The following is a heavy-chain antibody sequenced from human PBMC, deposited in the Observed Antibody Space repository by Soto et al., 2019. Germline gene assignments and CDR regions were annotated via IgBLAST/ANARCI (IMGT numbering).Heavy chain of an antibody. CDR1: GFTFSRYA. CDR2: ISHSGSGA. J-gene: IGHJ4*02. D-gene: IGHD2-2*01. CDR3: AKELGYCSSSSCRSF. Sequence: SLRLSCAASGFTFSRYAMSWVRQAPGKGLEWVSGISHSGSGADYADSVKGRFTISRDNSKNTLYLQMNSLRAEDTAVYFCAKELGYCSSSSCRSFWGQGTLVTVSS. V-gene: IGHV3-23*01.